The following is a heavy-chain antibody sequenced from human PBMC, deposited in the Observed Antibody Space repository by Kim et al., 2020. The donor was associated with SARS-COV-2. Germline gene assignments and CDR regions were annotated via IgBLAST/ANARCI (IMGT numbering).Heavy chain of an antibody. CDR1: GYTFATYA. Sequence: ASVKVSCKASGYTFATYAVHWVRQAPGQRPEWMGWVNAGNGNTRYSQNFQDRVTITRDPSATTAYMELSSLRSEDTAIYYCAREGGGTIGLGCDPWGQGTLVTVSS. V-gene: IGHV1-3*01. D-gene: IGHD3-16*02. CDR2: VNAGNGNT. J-gene: IGHJ5*02. CDR3: AREGGGTIGLGCDP.